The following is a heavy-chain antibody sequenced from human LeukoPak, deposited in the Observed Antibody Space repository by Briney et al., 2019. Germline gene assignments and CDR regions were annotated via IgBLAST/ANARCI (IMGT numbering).Heavy chain of an antibody. CDR1: GYIFTGCY. CDR2: INPNSGGT. Sequence: ASVKVSCKASGYIFTGCYMHWVRQAPGQGLEWMGWINPNSGGTNYAQKFQGRVTMTRDTSISTAYMELSRLRSNDTAVYYCAREGLGGLLSDYWGQGTLVTVSS. CDR3: AREGLGGLLSDY. V-gene: IGHV1-2*02. D-gene: IGHD1-26*01. J-gene: IGHJ4*02.